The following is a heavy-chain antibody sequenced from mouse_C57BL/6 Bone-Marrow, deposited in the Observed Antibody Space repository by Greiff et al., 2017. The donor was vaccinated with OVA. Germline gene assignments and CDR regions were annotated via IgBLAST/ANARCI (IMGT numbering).Heavy chain of an antibody. D-gene: IGHD1-1*01. CDR1: GFTFSSYA. Sequence: EVKLMESGGGLVKPGGSLKLSCAASGFTFSSYAMSWVRQTPEKRLEWVATISDGGSYTYYPDNVKGRFTISRDNDKNNLYLQMSHLKSEDAAMYYCASYGSRSWYFEVGGTGNTVTVTA. CDR3: ASYGSRSWYFEV. CDR2: ISDGGSYT. J-gene: IGHJ1*03. V-gene: IGHV5-4*03.